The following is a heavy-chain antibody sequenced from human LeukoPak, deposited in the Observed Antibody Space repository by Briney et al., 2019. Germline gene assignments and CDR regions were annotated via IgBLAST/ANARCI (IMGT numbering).Heavy chain of an antibody. V-gene: IGHV3-23*01. Sequence: GGSLRLSCAASGFTFDSYVMTWVRQAPGKGLEWVSGISASGRSTYYADSVKGRFTISRDNSKNTLYLQMNSLRVEDTAVYYCAKGQPNPNKSYFEFWGQGTLVTVSS. D-gene: IGHD7-27*01. CDR2: ISASGRST. J-gene: IGHJ4*02. CDR3: AKGQPNPNKSYFEF. CDR1: GFTFDSYV.